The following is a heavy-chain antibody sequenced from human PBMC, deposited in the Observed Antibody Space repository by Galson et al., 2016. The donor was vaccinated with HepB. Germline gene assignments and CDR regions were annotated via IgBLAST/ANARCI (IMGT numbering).Heavy chain of an antibody. D-gene: IGHD3-3*01. J-gene: IGHJ4*02. CDR3: APVRILRFLEWLPDY. CDR2: LNPEDART. V-gene: IGHV1-24*01. Sequence: SVKVSCKVSGSTLSELSMHWVRQAPGKGLEWMGGLNPEDARTIYDQKFQGRVTMTEDTSTDTAYMELSSLRSEDTAVYYFAPVRILRFLEWLPDYWGQGTLVSVS. CDR1: GSTLSELS.